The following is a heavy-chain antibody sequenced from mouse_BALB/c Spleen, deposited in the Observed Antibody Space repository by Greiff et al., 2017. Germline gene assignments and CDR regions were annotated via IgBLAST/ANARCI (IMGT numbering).Heavy chain of an antibody. Sequence: DVQLQESGGGLVQPGGSLKLSCAASGFTFSSYGMSWVRQTPDKRLELVATINSNGGSTYYPDSVKGRFTISRDNAKNTLYLQMSSLKSEDTAMYYCARGDYGAMDYWGQATSVTVSS. D-gene: IGHD2-4*01. V-gene: IGHV5-6-3*01. CDR1: GFTFSSYG. CDR3: ARGDYGAMDY. CDR2: INSNGGST. J-gene: IGHJ4*01.